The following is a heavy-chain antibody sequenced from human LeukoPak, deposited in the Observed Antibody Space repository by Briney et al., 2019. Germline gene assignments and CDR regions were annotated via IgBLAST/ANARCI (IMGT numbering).Heavy chain of an antibody. Sequence: SETLSLTCSVSGGSISGSYWSWIRQPAGKGLEWIGRMYRTTNYDPSLESRVTMSVDTSKNQFSLMLRSVTAADTAVYYCARDPYDGDAFDIWGQGTMVTVSS. D-gene: IGHD3-22*01. V-gene: IGHV4-4*07. CDR1: GGSISGSY. J-gene: IGHJ3*02. CDR3: ARDPYDGDAFDI. CDR2: MYRTT.